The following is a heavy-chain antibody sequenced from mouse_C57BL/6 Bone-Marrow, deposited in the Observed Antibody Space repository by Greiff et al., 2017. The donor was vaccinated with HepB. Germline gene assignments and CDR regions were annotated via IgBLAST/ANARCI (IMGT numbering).Heavy chain of an antibody. J-gene: IGHJ2*01. CDR1: GYTFTSYG. D-gene: IGHD1-1*01. CDR2: IYPRSGNT. V-gene: IGHV1-81*01. Sequence: QVQLKQSGAELARPGASVKLSCKASGYTFTSYGISWVKQRTGQGLEWIGEIYPRSGNTYYNEKFKGKATLTADKSSSTAYMELRSLTSEDSAVYFCARPYGSRDYWGQGTTLTVSS. CDR3: ARPYGSRDY.